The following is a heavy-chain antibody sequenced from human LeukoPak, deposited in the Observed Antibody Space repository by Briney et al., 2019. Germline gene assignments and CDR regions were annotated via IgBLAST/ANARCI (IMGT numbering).Heavy chain of an antibody. CDR1: GFTFSSYA. J-gene: IGHJ4*02. CDR2: ISGSGGST. CDR3: ARDAPLSYYYDSSGYYDY. D-gene: IGHD3-22*01. V-gene: IGHV3-23*01. Sequence: GGSLRLSCAASGFTFSSYAMSWVRQAPGKGLEWVSAISGSGGSTYYADSVKGRFTISRDNSKNTQYLQMNSLRAEDTAVYYCARDAPLSYYYDSSGYYDYWGQGTLVTVSS.